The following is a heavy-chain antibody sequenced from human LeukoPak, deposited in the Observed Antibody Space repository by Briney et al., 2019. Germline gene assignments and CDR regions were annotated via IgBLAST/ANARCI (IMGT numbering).Heavy chain of an antibody. D-gene: IGHD3-22*01. CDR3: ARRGRITMIVKSWFDP. V-gene: IGHV4-34*01. CDR2: INHSGST. CDR1: GGSFSGYY. J-gene: IGHJ5*02. Sequence: PSETLSLTCAVYGGSFSGYYWTWIRQPPGKGLEWIGEINHSGSTNYNPSLKSRVTISVDTSKNQFSLKLSSVTAADTAVYYCARRGRITMIVKSWFDPWGPGTLVTVSS.